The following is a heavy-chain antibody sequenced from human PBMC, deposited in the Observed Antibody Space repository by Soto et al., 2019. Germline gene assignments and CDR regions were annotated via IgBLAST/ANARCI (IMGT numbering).Heavy chain of an antibody. D-gene: IGHD4-17*01. V-gene: IGHV4-30-4*01. CDR2: IYYSGST. CDR3: ASERDSYGGNRYY. J-gene: IGHJ4*02. Sequence: QVQLQESGPGLVKPSQTLSLTCTVSGGSISSGDYYWSWIRQPPGKGLEWIGYIYYSGSTYYNPSLRRRVTISVDTSKNQFSLKLSSVTAADTAVYYCASERDSYGGNRYYWGQGTLVTVSS. CDR1: GGSISSGDYY.